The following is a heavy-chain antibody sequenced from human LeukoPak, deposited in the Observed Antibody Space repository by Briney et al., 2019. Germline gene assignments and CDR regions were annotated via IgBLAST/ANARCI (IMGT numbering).Heavy chain of an antibody. V-gene: IGHV4-4*07. CDR1: GGTIGSYY. D-gene: IGHD2-15*01. CDR3: ARSVVRGKPHAL. Sequence: SETLSLTCSVSGGTIGSYYWSWIRQPAGKGLEWIGHIYTSGSSNYNPSLWRRVTMSVDSSKTHFSLRLSSVTAADTAVYYCARSVVRGKPHALWGQGMLVTVSS. J-gene: IGHJ4*02. CDR2: IYTSGSS.